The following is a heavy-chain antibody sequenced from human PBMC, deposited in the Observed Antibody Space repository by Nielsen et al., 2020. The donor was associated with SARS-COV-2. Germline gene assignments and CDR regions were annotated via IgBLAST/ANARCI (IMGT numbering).Heavy chain of an antibody. CDR3: ARDMVRGVAYYYYYGMDV. J-gene: IGHJ6*02. Sequence: WIRQPPGKGLEWVAVISYDGSNKYYADSVKSRFTISRDNSKNTLYLQMNSLRAEDTAVYYCARDMVRGVAYYYYYGMDVWGQGTTVTVSS. V-gene: IGHV3-30-3*01. CDR2: ISYDGSNK. D-gene: IGHD3-10*01.